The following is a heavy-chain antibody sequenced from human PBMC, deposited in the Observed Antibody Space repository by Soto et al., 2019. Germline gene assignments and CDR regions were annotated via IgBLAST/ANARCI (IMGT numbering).Heavy chain of an antibody. V-gene: IGHV3-23*01. Sequence: VGSLRLSCAASGFTVSSYAMSWVRQAPGKGLEWVSAISGSGGSTYYEDSVKGRFTISRDNSKNTLYLQMNSLRAEDTAVYYCAKDRGYYDSSGYYSRYWGQGTLVTVSS. CDR3: AKDRGYYDSSGYYSRY. CDR2: ISGSGGST. D-gene: IGHD3-22*01. CDR1: GFTVSSYA. J-gene: IGHJ4*02.